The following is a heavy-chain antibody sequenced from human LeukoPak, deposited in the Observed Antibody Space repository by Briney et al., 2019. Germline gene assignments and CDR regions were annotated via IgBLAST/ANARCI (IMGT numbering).Heavy chain of an antibody. J-gene: IGHJ4*02. V-gene: IGHV3-23*01. CDR1: GFTFSSYA. CDR2: ISGRGGST. CDR3: AKSPVAGTSGDFDY. Sequence: GGSLRLSWAASGFTFSSYAMSWVRQAPGKGLEWVSAISGRGGSTYYADSVKGRFTISRDNSKNTLYLQVNSLRAEDTAVYYCAKSPVAGTSGDFDYWGQGTLVTVSS. D-gene: IGHD6-19*01.